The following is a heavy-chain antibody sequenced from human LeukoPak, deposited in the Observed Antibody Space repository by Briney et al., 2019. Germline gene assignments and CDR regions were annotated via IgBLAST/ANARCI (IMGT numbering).Heavy chain of an antibody. CDR1: GFTFSSFG. D-gene: IGHD1-26*01. Sequence: PGGSLRLSCAASGFTFSSFGMSWVRQAPGKGLEWVSTITGSAGITYYADSVKGRFTISRDNSKNTLYLQVNSLRAEDTAVYFCAKAGSIRFDYWGQGTLVTVSS. J-gene: IGHJ4*02. CDR2: ITGSAGIT. CDR3: AKAGSIRFDY. V-gene: IGHV3-23*01.